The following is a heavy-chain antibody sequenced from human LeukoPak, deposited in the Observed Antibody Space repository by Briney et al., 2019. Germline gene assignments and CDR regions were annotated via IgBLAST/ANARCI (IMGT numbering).Heavy chain of an antibody. D-gene: IGHD3-3*02. CDR2: ISYDGGND. V-gene: IGHV3-30*04. Sequence: GGSLRLSCAASGFAFNTYTIHWVRQAPGKGLEWVAVISYDGGNDYYADSVKGRFTISRDNSKNTLYLQMNSLRPEDTAVYYCVRDSRPPDSIHFWSVNLFDPWGQGTLVTVSS. CDR1: GFAFNTYT. J-gene: IGHJ5*02. CDR3: VRDSRPPDSIHFWSVNLFDP.